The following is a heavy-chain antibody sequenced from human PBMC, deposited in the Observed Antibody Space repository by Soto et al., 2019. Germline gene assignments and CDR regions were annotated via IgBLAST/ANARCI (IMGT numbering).Heavy chain of an antibody. J-gene: IGHJ5*02. CDR3: ARGSWYGWFDP. Sequence: SETLSLTCTVSGGSISSYYWRWIRQPPGKGLEWIGYIYYSGSTNYNPSLKSRVTISVDTSKNQFSLKLSSVTAADTAVYYCARGSWYGWFDPWGQGTLVTVSS. CDR2: IYYSGST. D-gene: IGHD6-13*01. V-gene: IGHV4-59*01. CDR1: GGSISSYY.